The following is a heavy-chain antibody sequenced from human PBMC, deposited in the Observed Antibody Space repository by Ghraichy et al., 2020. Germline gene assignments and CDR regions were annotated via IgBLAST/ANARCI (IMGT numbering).Heavy chain of an antibody. CDR2: INPNSGGT. Sequence: ASVKVSCKASGYTFTGYYMHWVRQAPGQGLEWMGWINPNSGGTNYAQKFQGRVTMTRDTSISTAYMELSRLRSDDTAVYYCAREGYSSSLHPNYYYGMDVWGQGTTVTVSS. J-gene: IGHJ6*02. V-gene: IGHV1-2*02. CDR1: GYTFTGYY. D-gene: IGHD6-6*01. CDR3: AREGYSSSLHPNYYYGMDV.